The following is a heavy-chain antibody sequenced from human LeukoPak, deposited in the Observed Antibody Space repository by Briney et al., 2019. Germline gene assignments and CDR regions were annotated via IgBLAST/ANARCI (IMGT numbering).Heavy chain of an antibody. J-gene: IGHJ4*02. D-gene: IGHD3-22*01. CDR1: GGSVSSYY. Sequence: SETLSLTCTVSGGSVSSYYWSWIRRPPGKGLEWIGYVYFSGGTNYNPSLKSRVTISVDTSKNQFSLKLSSVTAADTAVYYCARGGRDSSGYAYYFDYWGQGTLVTVS. CDR3: ARGGRDSSGYAYYFDY. V-gene: IGHV4-59*02. CDR2: VYFSGGT.